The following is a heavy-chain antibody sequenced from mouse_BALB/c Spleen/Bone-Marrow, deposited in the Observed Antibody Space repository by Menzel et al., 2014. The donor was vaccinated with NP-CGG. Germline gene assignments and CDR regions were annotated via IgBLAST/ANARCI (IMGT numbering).Heavy chain of an antibody. D-gene: IGHD2-3*01. J-gene: IGHJ4*01. Sequence: QVQLQQSGAELVKPGASVKLSCKASGYTFTSYWMHWVKQRPGQGLEWIGEINPSNGRTNYNEKFKSKATLTVDKSSSTAYMQLSSLTSEDSAVYYCARSDDYYPYCYAMDYWGQGTSVTVSS. CDR3: ARSDDYYPYCYAMDY. CDR1: GYTFTSYW. V-gene: IGHV1S81*02. CDR2: INPSNGRT.